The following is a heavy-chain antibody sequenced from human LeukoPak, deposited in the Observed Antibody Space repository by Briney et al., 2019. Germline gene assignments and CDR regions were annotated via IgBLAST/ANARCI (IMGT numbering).Heavy chain of an antibody. V-gene: IGHV1-18*01. CDR2: ISPYTTKT. J-gene: IGHJ6*03. CDR1: GYTFISYG. CDR3: AREGGVGPTAPPDYYSYQMDV. D-gene: IGHD1-26*01. Sequence: ASVKVPCKASGYTFISYGITWVRQAPGQGLEWMGWISPYTTKTNYAQSLQGRVTMTTDTSTSTAYMELRSLRSDDTAVYYCAREGGVGPTAPPDYYSYQMDVWGKGTTVTVSS.